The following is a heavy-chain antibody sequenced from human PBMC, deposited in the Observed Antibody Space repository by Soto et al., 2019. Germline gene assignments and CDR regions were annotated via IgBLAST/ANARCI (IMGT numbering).Heavy chain of an antibody. D-gene: IGHD3-9*01. V-gene: IGHV4-59*01. CDR2: VYSSVAT. Sequence: QVQLQESGPGLVKPSETLSLTGSVSGGSIDYYYWSWIRQPPGKGLEWIAYVYSSVATNYNPSLKSRATISVDTAKDQFSLKLRSVTAADTAVYYCARARGPSSGFFDYWGQGTLVTVSS. CDR3: ARARGPSSGFFDY. CDR1: GGSIDYYY. J-gene: IGHJ4*02.